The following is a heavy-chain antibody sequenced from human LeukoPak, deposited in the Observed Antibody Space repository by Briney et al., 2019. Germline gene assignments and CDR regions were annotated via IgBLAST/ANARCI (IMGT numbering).Heavy chain of an antibody. CDR1: GFTFSRFS. CDR3: AKGLRYCSGGSCYGAYYFDY. CDR2: VSSSSGTI. D-gene: IGHD2-15*01. J-gene: IGHJ4*02. V-gene: IGHV3-48*04. Sequence: GGSLRLSCAASGFTFSRFSMNWVRQAPGKGLEWVSYVSSSSGTIYYADSVKGRFTISRDNAKNTLYLQMNSLRAEDTAVYYCAKGLRYCSGGSCYGAYYFDYWGQGTLVTVSS.